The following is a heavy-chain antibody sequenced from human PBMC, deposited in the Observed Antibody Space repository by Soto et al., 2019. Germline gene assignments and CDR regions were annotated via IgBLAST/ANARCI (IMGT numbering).Heavy chain of an antibody. J-gene: IGHJ6*02. D-gene: IGHD1-26*01. CDR1: GGSISSSNW. CDR3: ARDFPSAGTYYYYGMDV. CDR2: IYHSGST. V-gene: IGHV4-4*02. Sequence: QVQLQESGPGLVKPSGTLSLTCAVSGGSISSSNWWSWVRQPPGKGLEWIGEIYHSGSTNSNPSLNRRVTISVDQSKTQFSLKLSSVTAADTAVYYCARDFPSAGTYYYYGMDVWGQGTTVTVSS.